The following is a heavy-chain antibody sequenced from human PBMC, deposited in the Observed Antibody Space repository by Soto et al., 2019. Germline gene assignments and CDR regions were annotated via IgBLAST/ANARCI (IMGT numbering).Heavy chain of an antibody. Sequence: QVQLVQSGAEVKKPGSSVKVSCKASGGSLSNYGISWVRQAPGQGLEWMGAIIPVFGTPNYAQKFQDRVTITADDTTTKVYMEVRSLTSEDTAVYYCARGDATKIVVTTYYAMDVWGQWTTVTVSS. V-gene: IGHV1-69*12. CDR1: GGSLSNYG. CDR2: IIPVFGTP. D-gene: IGHD3-22*01. J-gene: IGHJ6*01. CDR3: ARGDATKIVVTTYYAMDV.